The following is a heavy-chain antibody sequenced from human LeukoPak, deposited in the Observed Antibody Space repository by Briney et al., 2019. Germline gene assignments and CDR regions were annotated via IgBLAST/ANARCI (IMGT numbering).Heavy chain of an antibody. V-gene: IGHV4-39*01. CDR3: ASILGYCSSTSCRYFDY. D-gene: IGHD2-2*01. CDR2: MYYSGST. Sequence: SETLSLTCTVSGGSISSSSYYWGWIRQPPGKGLEWIGSMYYSGSTYYNPSLKCPVTISVDTSKNQFSLKLSSVTAADTAVYYCASILGYCSSTSCRYFDYWGQGTLVTVSS. J-gene: IGHJ4*02. CDR1: GGSISSSSYY.